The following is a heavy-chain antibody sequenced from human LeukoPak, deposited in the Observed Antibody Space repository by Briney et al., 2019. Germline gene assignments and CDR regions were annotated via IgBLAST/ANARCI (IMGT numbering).Heavy chain of an antibody. CDR1: GGSISSGGYY. CDR3: ARGSALTVTTDY. CDR2: IYYSGST. Sequence: SETLSLTCTVSGGSISSGGYYWSWIRQHPGKGLEWIGYIYYSGSTYYNPSLKSRVTISVDTSKNQFSLKLSSVTAAGTAVYYCARGSALTVTTDYWGQGTLVTVSS. J-gene: IGHJ4*02. D-gene: IGHD4-17*01. V-gene: IGHV4-31*03.